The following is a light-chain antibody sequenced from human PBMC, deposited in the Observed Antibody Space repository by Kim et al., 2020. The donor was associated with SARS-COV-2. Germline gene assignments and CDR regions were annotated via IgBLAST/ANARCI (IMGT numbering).Light chain of an antibody. CDR1: QSINAY. CDR3: QKYNSAPWT. V-gene: IGKV1-39*01. J-gene: IGKJ1*01. CDR2: AAS. Sequence: DIQMTQSPSSLAASAGDRVTITCRASQSINAYLNWYQQKPGKAPKLLIYAASTLQSGVPSRFSGSGSGTDFTLTISSLQPEDVATYYCQKYNSAPWTFGQGTKVDIK.